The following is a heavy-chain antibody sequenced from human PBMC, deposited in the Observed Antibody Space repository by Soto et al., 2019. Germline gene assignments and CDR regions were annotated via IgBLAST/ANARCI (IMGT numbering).Heavy chain of an antibody. J-gene: IGHJ4*02. Sequence: EVQLVESGGGLVKPGGSLRLSCAASGFTFSSYSMNWVRQAPEKGLEWVSSISSSSSYIYYADSVKGRFTISRDNAKNSLYLQMNSLRAEDTAVYYCARDPGDVNILATIRYVDYWGQGTLVTVSS. V-gene: IGHV3-21*01. CDR1: GFTFSSYS. CDR2: ISSSSSYI. CDR3: ARDPGDVNILATIRYVDY. D-gene: IGHD5-12*01.